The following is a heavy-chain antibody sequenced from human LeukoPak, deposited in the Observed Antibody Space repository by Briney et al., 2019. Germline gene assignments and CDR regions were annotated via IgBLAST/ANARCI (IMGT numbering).Heavy chain of an antibody. CDR3: ARDYYRKPDY. CDR1: GGSFSGYN. CDR2: INHSGST. V-gene: IGHV4-34*01. Sequence: SETLSLTCAVYGGSFSGYNCTWIRQPPGKGLEWIGEINHSGSTNYNPSLKSRVTISVDTSKNQFSLKLSSVTAADTAVYYCARDYYRKPDYWGQGTLVTVSS. D-gene: IGHD3-10*01. J-gene: IGHJ4*02.